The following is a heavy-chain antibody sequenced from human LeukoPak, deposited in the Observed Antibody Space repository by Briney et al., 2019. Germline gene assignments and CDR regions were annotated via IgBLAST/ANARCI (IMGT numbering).Heavy chain of an antibody. D-gene: IGHD5-18*01. CDR3: ARARRIQLWSTLDY. J-gene: IGHJ4*02. CDR1: GFTFSSYE. Sequence: PGGSLRLSCAASGFTFSSYEMNWVRQAPGKGLEWVSYISSSGSTIYYADSVKGRFTISRDNAKNSLYLQTNSLRAEDTAVYYCARARRIQLWSTLDYWGQGTLVTVSS. CDR2: ISSSGSTI. V-gene: IGHV3-48*03.